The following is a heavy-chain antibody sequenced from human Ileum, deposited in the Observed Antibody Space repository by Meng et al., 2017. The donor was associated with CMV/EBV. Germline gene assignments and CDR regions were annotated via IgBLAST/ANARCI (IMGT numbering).Heavy chain of an antibody. D-gene: IGHD1-26*01. Sequence: LGLSCAVYGFTVSSNYMSWVRQAPGKRLEWVSVIYSGGTTYYADSVKGRFTISKDNSKNTLYLQMNSLRAEDTAVYYCAGRRHYFDSWGQGTLVTVSS. CDR1: GFTVSSNY. J-gene: IGHJ4*02. CDR3: AGRRHYFDS. CDR2: IYSGGTT. V-gene: IGHV3-53*01.